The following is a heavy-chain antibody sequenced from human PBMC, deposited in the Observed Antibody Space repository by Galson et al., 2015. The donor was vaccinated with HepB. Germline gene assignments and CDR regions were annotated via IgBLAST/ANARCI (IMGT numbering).Heavy chain of an antibody. D-gene: IGHD5-18*01. J-gene: IGHJ4*02. Sequence: SVKVSCKATGYTFKNYAINWVRQAPGQSLEWMGRINAGNGNTKYSQKFQGRVTITRDTSASTAYIELSSLRSEDTAVYYCARDVQELNPENNYGPFDYWGLGTLVSVSS. CDR1: GYTFKNYA. CDR2: INAGNGNT. V-gene: IGHV1-3*01. CDR3: ARDVQELNPENNYGPFDY.